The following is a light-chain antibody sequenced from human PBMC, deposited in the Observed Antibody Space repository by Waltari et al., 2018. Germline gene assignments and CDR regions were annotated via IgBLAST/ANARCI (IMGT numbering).Light chain of an antibody. V-gene: IGLV2-8*01. CDR1: RTDVCGYNY. Sequence: QSALTQPPSASGSLGQSVTLPCTGTRTDVCGYNYVSWYQNHPGKGPKLLIYEVTKRPSGVPDRVSGSRSGNTASLTVSGLQAEDEADYYCTSYTGSNLVFGGGTKLTVL. J-gene: IGLJ3*02. CDR2: EVT. CDR3: TSYTGSNLV.